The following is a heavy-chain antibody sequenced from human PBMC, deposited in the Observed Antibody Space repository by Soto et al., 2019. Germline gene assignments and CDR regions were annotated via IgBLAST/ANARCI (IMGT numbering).Heavy chain of an antibody. Sequence: EVQLVESGGGLVQPGRSLRLSCVASGFTFDDYVMHWVRQAPGKGLEWVAGIIWNSGSIDYDDSVKGRLTISRDNDNNCLLLQMNKLRAEDTALYYCAKDKSGYPPYYFDYWGQGTRVTVSS. CDR2: IIWNSGSI. CDR1: GFTFDDYV. D-gene: IGHD3-22*01. V-gene: IGHV3-9*01. CDR3: AKDKSGYPPYYFDY. J-gene: IGHJ4*02.